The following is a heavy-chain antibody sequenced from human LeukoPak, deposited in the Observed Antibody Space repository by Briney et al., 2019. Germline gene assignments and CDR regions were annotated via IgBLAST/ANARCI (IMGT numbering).Heavy chain of an antibody. D-gene: IGHD3-3*01. CDR2: IYYSGST. J-gene: IGHJ4*02. CDR3: ARSPNFGVVIIGYFDS. CDR1: GGSISNHY. Sequence: SETLSLTCTVSGGSISNHYWSWIRQPPGKGLEWIGYIYYSGSTSYNTSLKSRVTISLDTSRNQFSLRLSSVTAADTAVYYCARSPNFGVVIIGYFDSWGQGTLVTVSS. V-gene: IGHV4-59*11.